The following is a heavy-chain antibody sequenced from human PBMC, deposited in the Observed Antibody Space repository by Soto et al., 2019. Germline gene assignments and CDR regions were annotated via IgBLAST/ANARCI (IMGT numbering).Heavy chain of an antibody. V-gene: IGHV4-59*08. Sequence: SETLSLTCTVSGGSISSYYWSWIRQPPGKGLEWIGYIYYSGSTNYNPSLKSRVNISVDTSKNQFSLKLSSVTAADTAVYYCARHSSGWDNWFDPGGQGTLVTVS. CDR2: IYYSGST. CDR1: GGSISSYY. D-gene: IGHD6-19*01. J-gene: IGHJ5*02. CDR3: ARHSSGWDNWFDP.